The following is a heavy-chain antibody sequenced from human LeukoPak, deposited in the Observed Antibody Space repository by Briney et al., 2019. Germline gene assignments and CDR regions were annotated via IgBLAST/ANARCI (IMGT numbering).Heavy chain of an antibody. J-gene: IGHJ4*02. Sequence: GGCLRLSCAASGLTFSSHWMSWVRRAPGKGLEWVANIKQDGSVKTYVDSVKGRFTISRDNAKNSLYLQMNSLRAEDTAVYYCAKDSYSRGDYWGQGTLVTVSS. D-gene: IGHD6-13*01. CDR1: GLTFSSHW. V-gene: IGHV3-7*01. CDR2: IKQDGSVK. CDR3: AKDSYSRGDY.